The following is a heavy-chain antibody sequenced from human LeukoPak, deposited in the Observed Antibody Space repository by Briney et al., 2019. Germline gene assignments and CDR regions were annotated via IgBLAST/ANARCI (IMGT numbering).Heavy chain of an antibody. D-gene: IGHD3-10*01. CDR3: TKWNGYGSD. J-gene: IGHJ4*02. CDR2: FSDGGTT. Sequence: GGSLRLSCAASGFSISTYGVTWVRQGPGEGLEWVSGFSDGGTTHYRDPVKGRFTISRDISKNTLYLQMNSLRVEDTAVYFCTKWNGYGSDWGQGTLVTVSS. CDR1: GFSISTYG. V-gene: IGHV3-23*01.